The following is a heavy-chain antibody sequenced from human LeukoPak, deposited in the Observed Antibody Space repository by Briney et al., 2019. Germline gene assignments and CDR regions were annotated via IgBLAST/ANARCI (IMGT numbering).Heavy chain of an antibody. CDR3: ARSQQQLIPIPEFDY. CDR1: GDSVNIYS. J-gene: IGHJ4*02. CDR2: MYYSGTT. V-gene: IGHV4-59*02. D-gene: IGHD6-13*01. Sequence: PSETLSLTCTVSGDSVNIYSWNWIRQSPGKRLEWIAYMYYSGTTNYNPSLENRVAISLDLSRHQFSLRLNSVTAADTAVYYCARSQQQLIPIPEFDYWGQGTLVTVSS.